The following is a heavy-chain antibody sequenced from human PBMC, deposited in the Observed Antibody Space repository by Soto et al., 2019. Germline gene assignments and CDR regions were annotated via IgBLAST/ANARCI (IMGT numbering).Heavy chain of an antibody. J-gene: IGHJ4*02. CDR1: GFTVSNNY. V-gene: IGHV3-66*01. Sequence: ELQLVASGGGLVQPGGSLRLSCAASGFTVSNNYVRWVRQAPGKGLEWVSLIFSNGDTRYADSVKGRITTSRDSSSNTLYLQMNSLRVEDRAVYYGARDGAYKWVGGQAIHVTVSS. CDR3: ARDGAYKWV. CDR2: IFSNGDT. D-gene: IGHD1-1*01.